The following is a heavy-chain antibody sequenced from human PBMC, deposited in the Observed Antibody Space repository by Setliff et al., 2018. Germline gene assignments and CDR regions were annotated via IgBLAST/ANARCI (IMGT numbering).Heavy chain of an antibody. CDR1: GFTFSSYS. D-gene: IGHD6-19*01. CDR3: ARENQYSSGPIDY. Sequence: PGGSLRLSCAASGFTFSSYSMNWVRQAPGKGLEWVSSISSSSSYIYYADSVKGRFTISRDNAKNSLYLQMNSLRAEDTAVYYCARENQYSSGPIDYWGQGTLVTVSS. V-gene: IGHV3-21*06. J-gene: IGHJ4*02. CDR2: ISSSSSYI.